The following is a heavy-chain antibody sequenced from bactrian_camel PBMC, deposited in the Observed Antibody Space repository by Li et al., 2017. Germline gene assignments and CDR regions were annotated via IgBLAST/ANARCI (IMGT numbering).Heavy chain of an antibody. V-gene: IGHV3S54*01. Sequence: HVQLVESGGGSAQVGGSLILSCVGSGSTVDNKCMAWFRQAPGKEREGVATIIAGGDRTYYADSAKGRFAISQDNAENTLYLQMSSLTPEDTAMYYCAGGSNYCGTDFVRWGIEFGYYGQGTQVTVS. D-gene: IGHD2*01. J-gene: IGHJ4*01. CDR3: AGGSNYCGTDFVRWGIEFGY. CDR2: IIAGGDRT. CDR1: GSTVDNKC.